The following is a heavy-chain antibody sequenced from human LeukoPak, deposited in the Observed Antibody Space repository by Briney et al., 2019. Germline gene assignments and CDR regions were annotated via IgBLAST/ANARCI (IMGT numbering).Heavy chain of an antibody. Sequence: SGGSLRLSCAASGFTFSSYAMSWVRQAPGKGLEWVSAISGSGGSTYYADPVKGRFTISRDNSKNTLYLQMNSLRAEDTALYYCAKDHDWNDGGYYFDYWGQGTLVTVSS. CDR3: AKDHDWNDGGYYFDY. V-gene: IGHV3-23*01. D-gene: IGHD1-1*01. CDR2: ISGSGGST. J-gene: IGHJ4*02. CDR1: GFTFSSYA.